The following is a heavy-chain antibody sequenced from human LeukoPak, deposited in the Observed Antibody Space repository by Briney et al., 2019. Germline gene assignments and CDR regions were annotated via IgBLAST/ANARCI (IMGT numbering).Heavy chain of an antibody. CDR2: IYYSGST. V-gene: IGHV4-59*01. J-gene: IGHJ5*02. Sequence: PSETLSLTCAVYGGSFSGYYWSWIRQPPGKGLEWIGYIYYSGSTNYNPSLKSRVTISVDTSKNQFSLKLSSVTAADTAVYYCAREGSKYDFWSGYPGFDPWGQGTLVTVSS. D-gene: IGHD3-3*01. CDR3: AREGSKYDFWSGYPGFDP. CDR1: GGSFSGYY.